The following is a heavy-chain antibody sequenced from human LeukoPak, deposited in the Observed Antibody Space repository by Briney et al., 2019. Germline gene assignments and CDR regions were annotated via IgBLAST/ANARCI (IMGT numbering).Heavy chain of an antibody. V-gene: IGHV4-59*08. CDR3: ARAPPVGANQFDP. J-gene: IGHJ5*02. CDR1: GGSISSYY. Sequence: SETLSLTCTVSGGSISSYYWSWIRQPPGKGLEFIGYIYYSGNSYYNPSLKSRVTISLDTSKNQFSLKLSSVTAADTAVYYCARAPPVGANQFDPWGQGTLVTVSS. D-gene: IGHD1-26*01. CDR2: IYYSGNS.